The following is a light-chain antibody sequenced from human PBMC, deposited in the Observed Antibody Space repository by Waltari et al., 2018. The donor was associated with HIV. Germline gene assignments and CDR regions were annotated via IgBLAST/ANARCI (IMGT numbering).Light chain of an antibody. CDR2: KVS. V-gene: IGKV2-30*01. CDR3: MQSSHSPRT. CDR1: ESLVSRDGVTY. J-gene: IGKJ1*01. Sequence: DVVLAQSPLSLPLTLGQPASISCVSDESLVSRDGVTYLHWFQQRPGQPPRRLVYKVSSRDSGVPGRFRGSGSGTNFTLTITRVEAEDVALYYCMQSSHSPRTFGPGTKAEIK.